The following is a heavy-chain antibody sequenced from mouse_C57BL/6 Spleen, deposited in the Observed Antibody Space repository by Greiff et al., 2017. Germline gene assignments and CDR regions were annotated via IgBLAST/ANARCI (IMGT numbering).Heavy chain of an antibody. CDR1: GYSFTGYY. J-gene: IGHJ1*03. CDR3: ARNYYGSSPWWYFDV. CDR2: INPSTGGT. Sequence: EVQLQESGPELVKPGASVKISCKASGYSFTGYYMNWVKQSPEKSLEWIGEINPSTGGTTYNQKFQAKATLTVDKSSSTAYMQLKSLTSEDSAVYYCARNYYGSSPWWYFDVWGTGTTVTVSS. V-gene: IGHV1-42*01. D-gene: IGHD1-1*01.